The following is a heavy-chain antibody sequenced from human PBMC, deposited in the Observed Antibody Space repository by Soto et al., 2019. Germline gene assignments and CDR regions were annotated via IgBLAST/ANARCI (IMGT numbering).Heavy chain of an antibody. J-gene: IGHJ4*02. Sequence: QVQLVQSGAEVKKPGASVKVSCKASGYTFTSYSITWVRQAPGQGLEWMGRISAYNGNTNYAQKLQGRVTMTTDTSXSTAYMELRSLRSDDTAVYYCARVIVVSGRYYFDYWGQGTLVTVSS. D-gene: IGHD2-2*01. CDR1: GYTFTSYS. CDR3: ARVIVVSGRYYFDY. CDR2: ISAYNGNT. V-gene: IGHV1-18*01.